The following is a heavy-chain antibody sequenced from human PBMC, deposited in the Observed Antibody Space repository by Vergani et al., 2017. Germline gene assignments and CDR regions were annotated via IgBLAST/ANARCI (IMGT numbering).Heavy chain of an antibody. D-gene: IGHD6-13*01. J-gene: IGHJ4*02. Sequence: QVQLQESGPGLVKPSQTLSLTCTVSGGSISSGSYYWSWIRQPAGKGLEWIGRIYTSGSTNYNPSLKSRVTISVDTSKNQFSLKLSSVTAADTAVYYCARERAAGSASLGYWGQGTLVIVSS. CDR2: IYTSGST. V-gene: IGHV4-61*02. CDR3: ARERAAGSASLGY. CDR1: GGSISSGSYY.